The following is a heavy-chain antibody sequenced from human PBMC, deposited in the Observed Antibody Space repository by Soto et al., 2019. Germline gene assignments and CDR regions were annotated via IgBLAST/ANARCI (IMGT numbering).Heavy chain of an antibody. J-gene: IGHJ6*02. CDR3: AKNGQPPYYYYGLDV. V-gene: IGHV3-30*18. CDR1: GFTFSTYG. CDR2: ISYDGSNK. D-gene: IGHD2-8*01. Sequence: GGSLRLSCAASGFTFSTYGIHWVRQAPGKGLEWVAVISYDGSNKYYAQSFQGRVSMTIDTSTTTAYMELRTLTPDDTAVYYCAKNGQPPYYYYGLDVWGQGTTVTVSS.